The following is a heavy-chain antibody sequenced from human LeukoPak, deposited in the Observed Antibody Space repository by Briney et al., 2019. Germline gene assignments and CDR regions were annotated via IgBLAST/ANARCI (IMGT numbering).Heavy chain of an antibody. CDR3: ARVAWYDILTGYSSNWFDP. V-gene: IGHV1-2*02. Sequence: ASVKVSCKASGYTFTGYYMHGVRQAPGQGLEGMGWINPNSGGTNYAQKFHGRVTMTRDTSISTAYMDLSRLRSDDTAVYYCARVAWYDILTGYSSNWFDPWGQGTLVTVSS. CDR1: GYTFTGYY. CDR2: INPNSGGT. J-gene: IGHJ5*02. D-gene: IGHD3-9*01.